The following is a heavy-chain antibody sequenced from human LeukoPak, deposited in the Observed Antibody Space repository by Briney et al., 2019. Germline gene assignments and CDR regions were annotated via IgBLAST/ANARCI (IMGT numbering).Heavy chain of an antibody. Sequence: GSVKVSCKASGYTFTGYYMHWVRQAPGQGLEWMGWINPNSGGTNYAQKFQGWVTMTRDTSISTAYMELSRLRSDDTAVYYCARGPPVTPQIEFDYWGQGTLVTVSS. CDR3: ARGPPVTPQIEFDY. V-gene: IGHV1-2*04. J-gene: IGHJ4*02. CDR1: GYTFTGYY. D-gene: IGHD4-17*01. CDR2: INPNSGGT.